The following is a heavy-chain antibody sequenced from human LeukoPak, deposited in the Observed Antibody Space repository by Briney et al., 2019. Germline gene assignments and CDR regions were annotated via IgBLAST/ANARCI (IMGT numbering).Heavy chain of an antibody. J-gene: IGHJ4*02. CDR2: IYTSGST. V-gene: IGHV4-4*07. D-gene: IGHD3-22*01. CDR1: GGSISSYY. Sequence: PSETLSLTCTVSGGSISSYYWNWIRQPAGKGLEWIGRIYTSGSTNYNPSLKSRVSISVDTSKNQFSLKLSSVTAADTAVYYCARDAAYYYDSSGYWYFDYWGQGTLVTVSS. CDR3: ARDAAYYYDSSGYWYFDY.